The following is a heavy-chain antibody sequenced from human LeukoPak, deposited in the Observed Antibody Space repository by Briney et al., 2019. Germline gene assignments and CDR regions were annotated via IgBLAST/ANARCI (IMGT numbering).Heavy chain of an antibody. V-gene: IGHV1-24*01. CDR3: ATAGYTNNWYYFDY. CDR1: GYTLSELF. J-gene: IGHJ4*02. CDR2: LDPEDAET. D-gene: IGHD6-13*01. Sequence: AAVKVACKVSGYTLSELFIRWVRQAPGKGGEWRGGLDPEDAETSYAQKFQGRVSMTEDTSTATAYMELSRLRSEDTAVYYCATAGYTNNWYYFDYWGQGTLVTVSS.